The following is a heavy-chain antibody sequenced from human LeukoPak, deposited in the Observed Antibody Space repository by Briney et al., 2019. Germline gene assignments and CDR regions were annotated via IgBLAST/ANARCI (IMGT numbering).Heavy chain of an antibody. J-gene: IGHJ4*02. Sequence: GGSLRLSCATSGFTFSSNWMSWVRHVPGRGLDWVANIKPDGNAEYYAASVKGRFTVSRDNAKNSLYLQMNSLRVEDTAVYYCARANNSSWHNWGQGTLVTVSS. D-gene: IGHD6-13*01. CDR2: IKPDGNAE. CDR3: ARANNSSWHN. V-gene: IGHV3-7*01. CDR1: GFTFSSNW.